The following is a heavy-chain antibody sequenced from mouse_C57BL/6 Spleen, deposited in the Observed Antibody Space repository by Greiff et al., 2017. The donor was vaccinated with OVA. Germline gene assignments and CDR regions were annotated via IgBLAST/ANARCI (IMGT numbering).Heavy chain of an antibody. CDR3: TRGEGTGFAY. V-gene: IGHV1-15*01. D-gene: IGHD3-3*01. CDR2: IDPETGGT. J-gene: IGHJ3*01. CDR1: GYTFTDYE. Sequence: QVQLQQSGAELVRPGASVTLSCKASGYTFTDYEMHWVKQTPVHGLEWIGAIDPETGGTAYNQKFKGKAILTADKSSSTAYMELRSLTSEDSAVYYCTRGEGTGFAYWGQGTLVTVSA.